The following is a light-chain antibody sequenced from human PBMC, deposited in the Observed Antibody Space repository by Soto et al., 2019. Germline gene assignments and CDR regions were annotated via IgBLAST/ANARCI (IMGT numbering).Light chain of an antibody. V-gene: IGLV2-14*03. Sequence: TQPASVSGSPGQSITISCTGTSSDVGGYNYVSWYQQHPGKAPKLMIYDVSNRPSGVSNRFSGSKSGNTASLTISGLQAEDEADYYCSSYTSSSLHVFGTGTKLTVL. J-gene: IGLJ1*01. CDR3: SSYTSSSLHV. CDR1: SSDVGGYNY. CDR2: DVS.